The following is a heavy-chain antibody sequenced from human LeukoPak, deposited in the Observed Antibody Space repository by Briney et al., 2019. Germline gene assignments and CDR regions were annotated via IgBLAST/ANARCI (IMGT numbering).Heavy chain of an antibody. Sequence: GATVKISCKVSGYTFTDYYMHWVQQAPGKGLEWMGLVDPEDGETIYAEKFQGRVTITADTSTDTAYMELSSLRSEDTAVYYCAKDARGRLRFLEWSSFDYWGQGTLVTVSS. CDR2: VDPEDGET. CDR1: GYTFTDYY. CDR3: AKDARGRLRFLEWSSFDY. D-gene: IGHD3-3*01. J-gene: IGHJ4*02. V-gene: IGHV1-69-2*01.